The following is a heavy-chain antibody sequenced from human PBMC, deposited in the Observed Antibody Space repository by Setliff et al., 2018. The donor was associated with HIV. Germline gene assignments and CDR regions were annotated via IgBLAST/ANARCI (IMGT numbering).Heavy chain of an antibody. Sequence: SETLSLTCSVSGGSISVNNYYWAWVRQPPGKGLEWIGSVHKSGNSYYKPSLKSRATISLDTSKNQFSLKLSSVTAADTAVYYCAREDYYDSSGYAFDIWGQGTMVTVSS. V-gene: IGHV4-39*07. J-gene: IGHJ3*02. D-gene: IGHD3-22*01. CDR2: VHKSGNS. CDR1: GGSISVNNYY. CDR3: AREDYYDSSGYAFDI.